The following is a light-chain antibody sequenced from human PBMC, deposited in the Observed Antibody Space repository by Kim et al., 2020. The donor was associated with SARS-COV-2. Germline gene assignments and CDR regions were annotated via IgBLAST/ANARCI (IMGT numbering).Light chain of an antibody. Sequence: LSPGDGASPSCIARHLVSSYFAWYPQKLGQAPRLLIYVSYNRAAGTPARFSGSGSGTDFTLTISSLEPEDFAVYYCQQRVNWPLTFGQGTKVVIK. V-gene: IGKV3-11*01. J-gene: IGKJ1*01. CDR3: QQRVNWPLT. CDR1: HLVSSY. CDR2: VSY.